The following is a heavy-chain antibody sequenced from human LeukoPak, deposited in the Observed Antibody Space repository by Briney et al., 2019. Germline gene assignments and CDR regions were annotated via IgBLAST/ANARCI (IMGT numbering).Heavy chain of an antibody. CDR2: ISYDGSNK. Sequence: GRSLRLSCAASGFTFSSYAMHWVRQAPGKGLEWVAVISYDGSNKYYADSVKGRFTISRDNSKNTLYLQMNSLRAEDTAVYYCARDSGYCSSTSCLGAFDIWGQGTMVTVSS. J-gene: IGHJ3*02. D-gene: IGHD2-2*03. V-gene: IGHV3-30-3*01. CDR3: ARDSGYCSSTSCLGAFDI. CDR1: GFTFSSYA.